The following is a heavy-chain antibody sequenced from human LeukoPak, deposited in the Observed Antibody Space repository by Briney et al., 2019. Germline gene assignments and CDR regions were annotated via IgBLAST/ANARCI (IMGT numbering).Heavy chain of an antibody. J-gene: IGHJ4*02. CDR1: GFSFSNYA. Sequence: GGSLRLSCAASGFSFSNYAMSWVRQAPGMGLEWVSVIGGSGVGTYYADSVKGRFTISRDNSKNTLFLQMNSLRAEDTAVYYCAKVFHGEYRGTPTVYLPDYWGQGTLVTVSS. V-gene: IGHV3-23*01. CDR3: AKVFHGEYRGTPTVYLPDY. D-gene: IGHD2-8*01. CDR2: IGGSGVGT.